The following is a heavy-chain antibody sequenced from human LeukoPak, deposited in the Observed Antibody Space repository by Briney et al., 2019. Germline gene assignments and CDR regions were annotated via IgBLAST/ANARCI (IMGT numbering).Heavy chain of an antibody. CDR3: AKSARSLPAASTNPDYYYYYMDV. J-gene: IGHJ6*03. CDR1: GFTFSSYA. CDR2: ISGSGGST. D-gene: IGHD2-2*01. Sequence: GGSLRLSCAASGFTFSSYAMSWVRQAPGKGLEWVSAISGSGGSTYYADSVKGRFTISRDNSKNTLYLQMNSLRTEDTAVYYCAKSARSLPAASTNPDYYYYYMDVWGKGTTVTVSS. V-gene: IGHV3-23*01.